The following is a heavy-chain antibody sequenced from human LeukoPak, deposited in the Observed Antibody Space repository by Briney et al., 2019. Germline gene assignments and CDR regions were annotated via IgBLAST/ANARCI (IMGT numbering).Heavy chain of an antibody. CDR1: GGSISSYY. Sequence: SETLSLTCTVSGGSISSYYWSWIRQPPGKGLEWIGEIYHSGSTNYNPSLKSRVTISVDKSKNQFSLKLSSVTAADTAVYYCASERIAVAGTITWGQGTLVTVSS. J-gene: IGHJ5*02. CDR2: IYHSGST. D-gene: IGHD6-19*01. V-gene: IGHV4-59*12. CDR3: ASERIAVAGTIT.